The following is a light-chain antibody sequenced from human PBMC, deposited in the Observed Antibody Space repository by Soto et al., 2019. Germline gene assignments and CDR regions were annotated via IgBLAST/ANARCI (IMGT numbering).Light chain of an antibody. J-gene: IGKJ1*01. Sequence: EIAMTQRAAKLCVSPGERATQSCRASQSVSSNLAWYQQKPGQVPRLLIYGASTRATGVPARFTGSGSGTEFTLAFSSLQSEDFAVYYCQQYSKWPTFGRGTKVDIK. CDR2: GAS. V-gene: IGKV3-15*01. CDR3: QQYSKWPT. CDR1: QSVSSN.